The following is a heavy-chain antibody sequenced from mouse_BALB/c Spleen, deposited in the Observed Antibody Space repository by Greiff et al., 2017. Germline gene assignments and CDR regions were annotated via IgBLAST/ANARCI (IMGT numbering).Heavy chain of an antibody. CDR3: ASDYYGNWYFDV. J-gene: IGHJ1*01. V-gene: IGHV1-7*01. Sequence: VKLMESGAELAKPGASVKMSCKASGYTFTSYWMHWVKQRPGQGLEWIGYINPSSGYTNYNQKFKDKATLTADKSSSTAYMQLSSLTSEDSAVYYCASDYYGNWYFDVWGAGTTVTVSS. CDR2: INPSSGYT. CDR1: GYTFTSYW. D-gene: IGHD1-1*01.